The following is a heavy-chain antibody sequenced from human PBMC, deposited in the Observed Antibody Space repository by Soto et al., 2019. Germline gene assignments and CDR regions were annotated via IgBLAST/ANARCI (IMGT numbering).Heavy chain of an antibody. V-gene: IGHV4-61*01. D-gene: IGHD2-21*02. Sequence: SETLSLTCSVSGGSIRSSHTSTYWTWIRQPPGKGLEWIAYIYHNGYTAYNPSLKSRITISVDSSKNQFSLKMNSVTAGDTAVYYCARLHWNCGRDCYFDSWGPGILVTVSS. CDR3: ARLHWNCGRDCYFDS. CDR1: GGSIRSSHTSTY. CDR2: IYHNGYT. J-gene: IGHJ4*02.